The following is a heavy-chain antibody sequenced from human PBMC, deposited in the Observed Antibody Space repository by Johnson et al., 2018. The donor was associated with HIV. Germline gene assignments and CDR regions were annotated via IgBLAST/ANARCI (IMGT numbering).Heavy chain of an antibody. CDR3: ARSRGSGRYLGSAFDI. CDR1: GFTFSNAW. D-gene: IGHD1-26*01. J-gene: IGHJ3*02. CDR2: IKSKTDCGTT. Sequence: VQVLESGGGLVKPGGSLRLSCAASGFTFSNAWMSWVRQAPGKGLEWVGRIKSKTDCGTTDYAAPVIGRFTISRDYSKNTLYLQVISLRAGDTAVYYCARSRGSGRYLGSAFDIWGQGTMVTVSS. V-gene: IGHV3-15*01.